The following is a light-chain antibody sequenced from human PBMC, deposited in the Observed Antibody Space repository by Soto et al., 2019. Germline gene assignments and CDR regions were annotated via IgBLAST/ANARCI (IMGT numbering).Light chain of an antibody. CDR2: GTS. CDR3: QQYGSSLFT. V-gene: IGKV3-20*01. Sequence: DIVLTQSPGTLSLSPGERATLSCRASQSVSSKYLAWYQQKPGQPPRVLIYGTSIRATGIPERLSGGGSGTDFTLTITRLEPEDFAVYYCQQYGSSLFTFGPGTKVDFK. CDR1: QSVSSKY. J-gene: IGKJ3*01.